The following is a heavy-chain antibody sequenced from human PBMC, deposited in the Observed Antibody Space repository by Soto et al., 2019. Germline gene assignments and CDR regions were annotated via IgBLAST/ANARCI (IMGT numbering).Heavy chain of an antibody. CDR2: IMPTVDSA. V-gene: IGHV1-69*01. CDR1: GGTLSDYA. D-gene: IGHD3-16*01. Sequence: QVQLVQSGAEVKTPGSSVKVSCKASGGTLSDYAISWVRQAPGQGLEWMGGIMPTVDSANYAQNFQGRLTISADESTSTANLELRSLRSADTAVYYCAVAAVGEIMAQESSGMAVWGQGTTVIVSS. J-gene: IGHJ6*02. CDR3: AVAAVGEIMAQESSGMAV.